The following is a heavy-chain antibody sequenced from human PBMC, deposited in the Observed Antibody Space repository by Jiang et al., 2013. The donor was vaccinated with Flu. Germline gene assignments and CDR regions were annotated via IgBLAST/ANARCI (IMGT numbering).Heavy chain of an antibody. Sequence: EWVANIKEDGSAQYYADSVKGRFTISRDNAINSLYLQMYSLRAEDTAVYFCTSLGGAGSNRLFWGQGTLVTVSS. D-gene: IGHD4/OR15-4a*01. J-gene: IGHJ4*02. V-gene: IGHV3-7*03. CDR3: TSLGGAGSNRLF. CDR2: IKEDGSAQ.